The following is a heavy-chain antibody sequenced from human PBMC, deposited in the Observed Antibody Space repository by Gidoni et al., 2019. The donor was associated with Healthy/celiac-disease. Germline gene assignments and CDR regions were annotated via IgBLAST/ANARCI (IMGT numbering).Heavy chain of an antibody. D-gene: IGHD4-4*01. CDR2: ISGSGGST. Sequence: EVQLLESGGGLVQPGGSLRLSCAAYGFTFSSYAMSWVRQAPGKGLECVSAISGSGGSTYYADSLKGRFTISRDNSKNTLYLQMNSLRAEDTAVYYCAKGYSNGGYYYYYGMDVWGQGTTVTVSS. CDR3: AKGYSNGGYYYYYGMDV. V-gene: IGHV3-23*01. CDR1: GFTFSSYA. J-gene: IGHJ6*02.